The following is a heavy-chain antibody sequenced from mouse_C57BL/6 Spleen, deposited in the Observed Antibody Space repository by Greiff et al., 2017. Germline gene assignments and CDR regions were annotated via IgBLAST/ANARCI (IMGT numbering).Heavy chain of an antibody. CDR3: ARGGYDYDEGAYSMDY. Sequence: EVQLQESGPGLVKPSQSLSLTCSVTGYSITSGYYWNWIRQFPGNKLEWMGYISYDGSNNYNPSLQNRISITRDTSKNQFFLKLNSVTTEDTATYYCARGGYDYDEGAYSMDYWGQGTSVTVSS. D-gene: IGHD2-4*01. J-gene: IGHJ4*01. V-gene: IGHV3-6*01. CDR1: GYSITSGYY. CDR2: ISYDGSN.